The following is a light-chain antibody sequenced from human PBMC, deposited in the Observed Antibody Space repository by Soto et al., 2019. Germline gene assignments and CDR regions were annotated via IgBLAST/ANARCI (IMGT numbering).Light chain of an antibody. CDR1: QGIGNY. CDR3: QQYDTLPPYT. Sequence: DIQMTQSPSSVSASVGDRVTITCRASQGIGNYLNWYQQKPGKAPRLLIYDASNLEIGVPSRFSGSGSGTDFTFTISNLQPEDIATYYCQQYDTLPPYTFGQGTKVDI. CDR2: DAS. V-gene: IGKV1-33*01. J-gene: IGKJ2*01.